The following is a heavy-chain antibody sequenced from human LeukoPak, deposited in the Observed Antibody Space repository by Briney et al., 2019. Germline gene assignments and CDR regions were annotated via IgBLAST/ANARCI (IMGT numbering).Heavy chain of an antibody. CDR3: ARGIVGPTFDY. D-gene: IGHD1-26*01. V-gene: IGHV4-59*12. Sequence: SETLSLTCTVSGGSISSYYWSWIRQPPGKGLEWIGYISHSGSTYSNPSLKSRVTISVDRSKNQFSLKLSSVTVADTAVYYCARGIVGPTFDYWGQGTLVTVSS. CDR2: ISHSGST. J-gene: IGHJ4*02. CDR1: GGSISSYY.